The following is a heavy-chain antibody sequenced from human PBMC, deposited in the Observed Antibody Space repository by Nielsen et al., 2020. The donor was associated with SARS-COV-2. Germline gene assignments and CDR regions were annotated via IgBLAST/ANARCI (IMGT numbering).Heavy chain of an antibody. Sequence: GESLKISCAASGFTFSMYAMTWVRQAPGKGLEWISSISPSGGSTYDADSVKGRFTISRDNPKNTLDLQMNSLRADDTAVYYCAKAPDCSGGSCYSPPDYWGQGALVTVSS. J-gene: IGHJ4*02. CDR3: AKAPDCSGGSCYSPPDY. CDR2: ISPSGGST. CDR1: GFTFSMYA. D-gene: IGHD2-15*01. V-gene: IGHV3-23*01.